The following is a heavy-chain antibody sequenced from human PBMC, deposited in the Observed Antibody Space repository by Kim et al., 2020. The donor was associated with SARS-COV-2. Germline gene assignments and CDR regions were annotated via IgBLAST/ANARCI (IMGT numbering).Heavy chain of an antibody. J-gene: IGHJ4*02. V-gene: IGHV3-73*01. Sequence: GGSLRLSCAASGFTFSGSAMHWVRQASGKGLEWVGRIRSKANSYATAYAASVKGRFTISRDDSKNTAYLQMNSLKTEDTAVYYCTSLTGEKFATTADYWGQGTLVTVSS. CDR2: IRSKANSYAT. D-gene: IGHD4-17*01. CDR3: TSLTGEKFATTADY. CDR1: GFTFSGSA.